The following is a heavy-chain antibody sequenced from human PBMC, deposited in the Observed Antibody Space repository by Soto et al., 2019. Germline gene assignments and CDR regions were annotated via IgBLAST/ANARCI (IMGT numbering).Heavy chain of an antibody. Sequence: QVQLQESGPGLVKPSETLSLTCTVSGGSISSYHWSWIRQSPGKGLEWIGYTSNSAPTIYNPSLKSRVTIPAYTSKNQFTLRLSSVTAADTAVYFCARQFRDVYNAVEYWGQGALVTVSS. CDR1: GGSISSYH. D-gene: IGHD1-1*01. V-gene: IGHV4-59*08. CDR3: ARQFRDVYNAVEY. CDR2: TSNSAPT. J-gene: IGHJ4*02.